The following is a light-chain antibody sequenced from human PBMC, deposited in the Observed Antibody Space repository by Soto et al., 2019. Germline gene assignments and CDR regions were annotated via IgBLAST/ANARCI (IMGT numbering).Light chain of an antibody. CDR2: DAS. CDR3: QQYNNWPPIT. J-gene: IGKJ5*01. V-gene: IGKV1-5*01. Sequence: DIQMTQSSSTPSGYIRSRVAIPCWVSQSISSWLAWYQQKPGKAPKLLIYDASSLESGVPSRFSGSGSGTEFTLTISSLQPDDFAVYYCQQYNNWPPITFGQGTRLEI. CDR1: QSISSW.